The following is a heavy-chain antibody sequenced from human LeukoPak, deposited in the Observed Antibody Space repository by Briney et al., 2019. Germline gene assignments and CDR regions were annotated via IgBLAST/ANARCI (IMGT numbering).Heavy chain of an antibody. CDR1: GFTFSSYA. J-gene: IGHJ4*02. D-gene: IGHD1-26*01. V-gene: IGHV3-23*01. Sequence: GGSLLLSCAASGFTFSSYAMSWVRQAPGKGLEWVSAISGSGGSTYSADSVKGRFTISRDNSKNTLYLQMNSLRAEDTAVYYCAKERHSGSYPPFFDYWGQGTLVTVSS. CDR2: ISGSGGST. CDR3: AKERHSGSYPPFFDY.